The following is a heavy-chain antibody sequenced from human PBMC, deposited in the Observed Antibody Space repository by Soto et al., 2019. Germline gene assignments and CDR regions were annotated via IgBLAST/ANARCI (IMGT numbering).Heavy chain of an antibody. V-gene: IGHV1-69*01. CDR1: GGTFSIYG. CDR3: ARETTWIQRPKQKTIGYYYYSMDV. Sequence: QVQLVQSGAAEQKPGSSVKVSCKASGGTFSIYGISWVRQAPGQGLEWMGGIIPMFGTTNYAQKFQGRVTVTADESTSTAYMELSSLKSDDAAVYYCARETTWIQRPKQKTIGYYYYSMDVWGQGTTVTVSS. CDR2: IIPMFGTT. D-gene: IGHD5-18*01. J-gene: IGHJ6*02.